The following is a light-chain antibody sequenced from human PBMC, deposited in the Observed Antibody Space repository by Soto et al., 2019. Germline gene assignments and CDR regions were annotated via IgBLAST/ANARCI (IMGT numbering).Light chain of an antibody. CDR2: DAS. V-gene: IGKV3-11*01. CDR1: QTFSSH. Sequence: EIVXXXXPXXLSLSPGERATLSCRASQTFSSHLAWYQQKPGQAPRLLIYDASKRATGIPARFSGRGSGTDFTLTISSLEPEDFAVYYCQQRSNWPPVITFGQGTRLEIK. CDR3: QQRSNWPPVIT. J-gene: IGKJ5*01.